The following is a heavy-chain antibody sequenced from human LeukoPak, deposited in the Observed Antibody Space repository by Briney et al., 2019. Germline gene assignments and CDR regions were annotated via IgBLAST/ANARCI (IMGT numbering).Heavy chain of an antibody. CDR2: IYYSGST. CDR3: ARLGGYPLSAFDI. D-gene: IGHD3-22*01. V-gene: IGHV4-31*03. Sequence: SQTLSLTCTVSGGSISSGTYYWNWIRQHPGKGLEWIGYIYYSGSTYYNPSLKSRVTISVDTSKNQFSLKLSSVTAADAAVYYCARLGGYPLSAFDIWGQGTMVTVSS. CDR1: GGSISSGTYY. J-gene: IGHJ3*02.